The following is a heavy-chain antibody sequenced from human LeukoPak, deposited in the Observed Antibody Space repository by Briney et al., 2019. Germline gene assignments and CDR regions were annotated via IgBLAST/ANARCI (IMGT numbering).Heavy chain of an antibody. CDR3: ATFYGSGKGGAFDI. CDR1: GFTFSSYW. V-gene: IGHV3-23*01. D-gene: IGHD3-10*01. Sequence: PGGSLRLSCAASGFTFSSYWMSWVRQVPGKGLEWVSAISGSGGRTYYADSVKGRFTISRDNSKNTLYLQMNSLRAEDTAVYYCATFYGSGKGGAFDIWGQGTMVTVSS. J-gene: IGHJ3*02. CDR2: ISGSGGRT.